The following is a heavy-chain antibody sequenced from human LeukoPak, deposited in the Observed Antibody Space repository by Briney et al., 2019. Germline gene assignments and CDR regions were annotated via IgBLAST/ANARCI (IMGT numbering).Heavy chain of an antibody. Sequence: ASVTVSCRASGYIFTDYHMHWVRQAPGQGLEWMGWINPNRGGTNYAQKCQGSVTMTGDMSISTAYMELKRLRSDDTAVYYCARESGRIAAAVRRGFDSWGQGTLVTVSS. V-gene: IGHV1-2*02. CDR3: ARESGRIAAAVRRGFDS. J-gene: IGHJ4*02. D-gene: IGHD6-13*01. CDR2: INPNRGGT. CDR1: GYIFTDYH.